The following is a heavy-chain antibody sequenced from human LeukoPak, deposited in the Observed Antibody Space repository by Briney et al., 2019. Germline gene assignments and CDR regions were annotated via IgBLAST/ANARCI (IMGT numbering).Heavy chain of an antibody. CDR3: ARGRGWVDR. CDR2: IHDDGIVT. J-gene: IGHJ5*02. V-gene: IGHV3-7*01. Sequence: GGSLRLSCAASGFTFSTYAMSWVRQTPGKGLEWVAYIHDDGIVTHYVDSVKGRFTISRDNARNSVNLQLNSLRVEDTALYYCARGRGWVDRWGQGTLVTVSS. D-gene: IGHD3-16*01. CDR1: GFTFSTYA.